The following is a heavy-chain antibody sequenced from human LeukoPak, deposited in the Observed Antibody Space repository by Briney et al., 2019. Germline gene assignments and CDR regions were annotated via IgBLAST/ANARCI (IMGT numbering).Heavy chain of an antibody. CDR3: AKGDYYDSSGYYYYFDY. CDR1: GFTFSSYG. CDR2: IRYDGSNK. V-gene: IGHV3-30*02. D-gene: IGHD3-22*01. Sequence: GGSLRLSCAASGFTFSSYGMHWVRQAPGKGLEWVAFIRYDGSNKYYADSVKGRFTISRDNSKNTLYLQMNSLRAEETAVYYCAKGDYYDSSGYYYYFDYWGQGTLVTVSS. J-gene: IGHJ4*02.